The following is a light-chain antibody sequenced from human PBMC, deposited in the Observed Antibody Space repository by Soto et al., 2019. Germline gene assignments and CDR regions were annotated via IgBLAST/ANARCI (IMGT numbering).Light chain of an antibody. CDR1: QSISGW. CDR3: QQYDSFPWS. CDR2: DAS. V-gene: IGKV1-5*01. J-gene: IGKJ1*01. Sequence: DIQMTQSPSTLSASVGDRVTITCRASQSISGWLAWYQQKPGKAPKILIYDASNLERGLPSRFSDRVSGTEFTLPIIRLQPDEFATYYCQQYDSFPWSVGEGTKVDIK.